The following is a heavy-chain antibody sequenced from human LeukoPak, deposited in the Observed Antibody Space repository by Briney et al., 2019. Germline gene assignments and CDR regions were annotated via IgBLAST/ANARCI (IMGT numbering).Heavy chain of an antibody. J-gene: IGHJ4*02. V-gene: IGHV4-39*01. Sequence: NPSETLSLTCTVSGGSITSVSYYWGWIRQPPGKGLEWIGGIYYNGGAYYNPSLKSRLTISVDTSKNQFSLKLSSVTAADMAVYYCARLSGTHYEAIDYWGQGTLVTVSS. CDR1: GGSITSVSYY. D-gene: IGHD1-14*01. CDR3: ARLSGTHYEAIDY. CDR2: IYYNGGA.